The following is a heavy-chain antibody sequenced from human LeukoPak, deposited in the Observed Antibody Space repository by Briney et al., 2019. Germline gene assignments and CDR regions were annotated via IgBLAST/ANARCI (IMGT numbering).Heavy chain of an antibody. V-gene: IGHV3-21*01. J-gene: IGHJ4*02. CDR2: ISSSSSYI. D-gene: IGHD6-19*01. CDR1: GFTFSSYS. CDR3: AREYSSGWYGVDY. Sequence: GGSLRLSCAASGFTFSSYSMNWVRQAPGKGLEWVSSISSSSSYIYYADLVKGRFTISRDNAKNSLYLQMNSLRAEDTAVYYCAREYSSGWYGVDYWGQGTLVTVSS.